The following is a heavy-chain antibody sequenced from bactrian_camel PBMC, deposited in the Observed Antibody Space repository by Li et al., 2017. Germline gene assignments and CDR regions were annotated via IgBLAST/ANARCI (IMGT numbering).Heavy chain of an antibody. CDR2: IATADGSP. CDR1: EALPRDRKY. D-gene: IGHD7*01. V-gene: IGHV3-3*01. J-gene: IGHJ4*01. Sequence: HVQLVESGGGSVQAGGTLRLSCAAPEALPRDRKYMGWFRRAPGKEREALAAIATADGSPYYSDSVKGRFTISWDSGKNTVYLQMDSLNPEDTAVYYCAAKWSTGGRWDNQNMYNYWGQGTQVTVS. CDR3: AAKWSTGGRWDNQNMYNY.